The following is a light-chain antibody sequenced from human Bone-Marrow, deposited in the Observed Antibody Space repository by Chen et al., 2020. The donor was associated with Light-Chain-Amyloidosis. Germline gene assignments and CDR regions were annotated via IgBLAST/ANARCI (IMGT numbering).Light chain of an antibody. CDR3: QQYSTYSYT. V-gene: IGKV1-5*03. J-gene: IGKJ2*01. CDR1: QSIVTW. Sequence: DIQMTQSPSTLSASVGDRVTPTCRASQSIVTWLAWYQQKPGKAPKLLIYKASSLESGVSSRFSGSGSGTEFTLTISSLQPDDFATYYCQQYSTYSYTFGQGTKLEIK. CDR2: KAS.